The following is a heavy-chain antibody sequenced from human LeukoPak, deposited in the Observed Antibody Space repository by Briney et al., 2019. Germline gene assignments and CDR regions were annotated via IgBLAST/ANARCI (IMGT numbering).Heavy chain of an antibody. CDR2: IDPSDSYT. CDR1: EYSFTSYW. D-gene: IGHD4-23*01. V-gene: IGHV5-10-1*01. CDR3: ATQYGGNSWGAFDI. J-gene: IGHJ3*02. Sequence: GESLKISCKGSEYSFTSYWISWVRQTPGKGLEWMGRIDPSDSYTNYSPSFQGHVTISTDKSINTAYLQWNSLKASDTAMYYCATQYGGNSWGAFDIWGQGTMVTVSS.